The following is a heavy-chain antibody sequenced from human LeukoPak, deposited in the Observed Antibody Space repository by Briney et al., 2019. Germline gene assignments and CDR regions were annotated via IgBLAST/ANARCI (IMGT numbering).Heavy chain of an antibody. Sequence: SETLSLTCTVSGGSIGDYYWSWVRQTPGKGLEWIGFVYYTGATNYNPSLKSRATISLDTSKNQSSLNLNSVDAADTAVYFCARCGNSYGTGYQFDPWSQGTLVTVSS. D-gene: IGHD5-18*01. V-gene: IGHV4-59*01. CDR2: VYYTGAT. CDR3: ARCGNSYGTGYQFDP. CDR1: GGSIGDYY. J-gene: IGHJ5*02.